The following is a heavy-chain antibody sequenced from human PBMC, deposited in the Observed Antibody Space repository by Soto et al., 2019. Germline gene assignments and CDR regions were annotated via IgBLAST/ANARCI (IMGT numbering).Heavy chain of an antibody. CDR1: GFTFSSYA. CDR2: ITGSGGTT. CDR3: AKDPLYSKYGSGTYSSLFDP. Sequence: PGGSLRLSCAASGFTFSSYAMSWVRQAPGKGLEWVSAITGSGGTTYYADSVKGRFTISRDNSKNTLYLQMNSLRAEDTAVYYCAKDPLYSKYGSGTYSSLFDPWGQGTLVTVSS. V-gene: IGHV3-23*01. D-gene: IGHD3-10*01. J-gene: IGHJ5*02.